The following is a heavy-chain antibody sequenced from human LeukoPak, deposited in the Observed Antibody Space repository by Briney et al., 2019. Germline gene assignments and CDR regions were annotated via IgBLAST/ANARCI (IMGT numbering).Heavy chain of an antibody. Sequence: PGGSLRLSCAASGFTFSSYEMNWVRQAPGKGLVWVSYISSRGTTIYYADSVKGRFTISRDNAKNSLFLQMNLLRAEDTAVYYCARESGCSGGSCYTSSFDHWGQGTLVTASS. CDR3: ARESGCSGGSCYTSSFDH. J-gene: IGHJ4*02. CDR1: GFTFSSYE. D-gene: IGHD2-15*01. V-gene: IGHV3-48*03. CDR2: ISSRGTTI.